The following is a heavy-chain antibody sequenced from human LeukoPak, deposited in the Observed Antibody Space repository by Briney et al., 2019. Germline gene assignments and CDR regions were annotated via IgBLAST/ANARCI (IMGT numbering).Heavy chain of an antibody. CDR2: IYSSGST. CDR1: GGSISGGGYY. CDR3: EREKTGGYGSGSSYWYFDL. J-gene: IGHJ2*01. V-gene: IGHV4-31*03. D-gene: IGHD3-10*01. Sequence: SQTLSLTCTVSGGSISGGGYYWSWIRQHPGKGLEWIGYIYSSGSTYYDPSLKSRVTISVDTSKNQFSLKLNSVTAADTAVYYCEREKTGGYGSGSSYWYFDLWGRGTLVTVSS.